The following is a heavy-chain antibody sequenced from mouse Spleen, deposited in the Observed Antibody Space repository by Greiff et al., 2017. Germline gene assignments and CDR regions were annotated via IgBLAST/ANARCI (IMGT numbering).Heavy chain of an antibody. D-gene: IGHD1-1*01. CDR3: ARNYGSSSWYFDV. CDR1: GYTFSSYW. Sequence: VQLQQPGSELVRPGASVKISCKATGYTFSSYWIEWVKQRPGHGLEWIGEILPGSGSTNYNEKFKGKATFTADTSSNTAYMQLSSLTSEDSAVYYCARNYGSSSWYFDVWGAGTTVTVSS. J-gene: IGHJ1*01. CDR2: ILPGSGST. V-gene: IGHV1-9*01.